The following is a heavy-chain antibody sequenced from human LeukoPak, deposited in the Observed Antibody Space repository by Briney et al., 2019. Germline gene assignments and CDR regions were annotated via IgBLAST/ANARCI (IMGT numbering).Heavy chain of an antibody. CDR2: INPNSGGT. CDR3: ARDRGTAMLRYNDAFDI. J-gene: IGHJ3*02. V-gene: IGHV1-2*02. D-gene: IGHD5-18*01. Sequence: ASVKVSCKASGYTFTGYYMHWVRQAPGQGLEWMGWINPNSGGTNYAQKFQGRVTMTRDTSISTAYMELSRLRSDDTAVYYCARDRGTAMLRYNDAFDIWGQGTMVTVSS. CDR1: GYTFTGYY.